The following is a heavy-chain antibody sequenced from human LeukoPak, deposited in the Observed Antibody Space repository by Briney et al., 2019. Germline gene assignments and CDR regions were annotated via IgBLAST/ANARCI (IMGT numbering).Heavy chain of an antibody. J-gene: IGHJ4*02. CDR1: GFTFSLYS. Sequence: PGGSLRLSCAASGFTFSLYSMNWVRQAPGKGLEWVSYISSSSTTISYADSVKGRFTISRDNAKKSLYLQMNSLRAEDTAVYYCARDPGLSGYYFDFWGRGTLVTVSS. V-gene: IGHV3-48*01. D-gene: IGHD3-22*01. CDR3: ARDPGLSGYYFDF. CDR2: ISSSSTTI.